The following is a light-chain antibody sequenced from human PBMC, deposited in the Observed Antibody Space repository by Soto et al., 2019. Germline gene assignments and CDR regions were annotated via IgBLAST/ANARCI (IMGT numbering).Light chain of an antibody. CDR1: QSVSSN. J-gene: IGKJ1*01. CDR3: QQYNNWPRT. CDR2: GAS. V-gene: IGKV3-15*01. Sequence: IGVTQSPATLSVSPGERATLSCRASQSVSSNLAWYQQKPGQAPRLLIYGASTRATGIPARFSGSGSGTEFTLTISSLQSEDFAVCYCQQYNNWPRTFGQGTKVDIK.